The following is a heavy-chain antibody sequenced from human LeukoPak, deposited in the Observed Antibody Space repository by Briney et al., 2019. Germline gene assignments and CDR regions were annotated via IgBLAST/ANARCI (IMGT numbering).Heavy chain of an antibody. CDR2: ISYDGSNK. D-gene: IGHD3-10*02. J-gene: IGHJ4*02. V-gene: IGHV3-30-3*01. CDR1: GFTFSSYA. CDR3: TRDPSLFSGYFDY. Sequence: GGSLRLSCAASGFTFSSYAMHWVRQAPGKGLEWVAVISYDGSNKYYADSVKGRFTISRDNAKNTLYLQMNSLRAEDTAVYYCTRDPSLFSGYFDYWGQGALASVSS.